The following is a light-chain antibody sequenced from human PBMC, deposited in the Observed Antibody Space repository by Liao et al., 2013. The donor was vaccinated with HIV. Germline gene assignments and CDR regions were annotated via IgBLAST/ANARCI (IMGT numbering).Light chain of an antibody. CDR3: QAWDSTTEV. CDR2: QDT. V-gene: IGLV3-1*01. Sequence: SYELTQPPSVSVSPGQTASITCSGDKLGHKYACWYQQRPGQSPVLVIYQDTKRPSGIPARFSGSNSGNTATLTISGTQAMDEADYYCQAWDSTTEVFGGGTKLTVL. CDR1: KLGHKY. J-gene: IGLJ3*02.